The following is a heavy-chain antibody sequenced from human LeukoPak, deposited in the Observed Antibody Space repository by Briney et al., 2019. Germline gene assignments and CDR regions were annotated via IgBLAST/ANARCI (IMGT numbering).Heavy chain of an antibody. J-gene: IGHJ4*02. V-gene: IGHV4-38-2*02. Sequence: SETLSLTCTVSGYSISSGYYWGWIRQPPGKGLEWIGSIYHSGSTYYNPSLKSRVTISVDTSKNQFSLKLSSVTAADTAVYYCARVPYSSPDYWGQGTLVTVSS. D-gene: IGHD6-19*01. CDR1: GYSISSGYY. CDR2: IYHSGST. CDR3: ARVPYSSPDY.